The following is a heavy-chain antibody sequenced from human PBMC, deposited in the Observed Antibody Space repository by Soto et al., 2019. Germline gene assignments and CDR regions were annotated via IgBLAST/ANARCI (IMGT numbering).Heavy chain of an antibody. D-gene: IGHD6-13*01. V-gene: IGHV1-2*02. CDR2: INPKFGDT. CDR1: GYTFTAYH. Sequence: QVRLVQSGAEVKEPGDSVRVSCEASGYTFTAYHIHWVRQAPGQGLEWMGWINPKFGDTGYAQDFQGRVSMTSDMSISTVYMEVRSLRSDDTALYYCATGAAGVAAHVIWGQGTLVTVSS. CDR3: ATGAAGVAAHVI. J-gene: IGHJ4*02.